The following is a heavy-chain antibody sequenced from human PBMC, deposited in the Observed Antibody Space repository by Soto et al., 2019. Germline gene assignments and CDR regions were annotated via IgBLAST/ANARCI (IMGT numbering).Heavy chain of an antibody. CDR3: ARGGHIAVVTDSFDY. J-gene: IGHJ4*02. D-gene: IGHD2-21*02. V-gene: IGHV1-58*01. CDR1: GFTFSSSA. CDR2: IDVGSANA. Sequence: SVKVSCKTSGFTFSSSAVHWVRQARGHRLQWIGWIDVGSANANYAQMLQERVTISRDMSTSTAYMELSSLRPEDTAVYYCARGGHIAVVTDSFDYWGQGTLVTVSS.